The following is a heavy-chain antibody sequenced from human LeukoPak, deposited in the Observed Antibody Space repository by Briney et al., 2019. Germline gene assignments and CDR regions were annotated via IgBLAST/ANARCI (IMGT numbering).Heavy chain of an antibody. CDR3: ARDNSSSNWFDP. J-gene: IGHJ5*02. CDR1: GGTFSSYA. V-gene: IGHV1-69*01. D-gene: IGHD6-6*01. CDR2: IIPIFGTA. Sequence: SVKVSCKASGGTFSSYAISWVRQAPGQGLEWMGGIIPIFGTANYAQKFQGRVTITADESTSTAYMELSSLRSEDTAVYYCARDNSSSNWFDPWGQGTLVTVSS.